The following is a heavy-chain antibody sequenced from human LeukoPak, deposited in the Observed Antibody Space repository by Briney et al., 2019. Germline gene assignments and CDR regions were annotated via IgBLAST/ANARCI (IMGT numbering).Heavy chain of an antibody. D-gene: IGHD3-3*01. V-gene: IGHV1-18*04. J-gene: IGHJ6*02. CDR2: ISAYNGNT. CDR1: GYTFTGYY. Sequence: ASVKVSCKASGYTFTGYYIHWVRQAPGQGLEWMGWISAYNGNTNYAQKLQGRVTMTTDTSTSTAYMELRSLRSDDTAVYYCARVRAIFGVVIELSYGMDVWGQGTTVTVSS. CDR3: ARVRAIFGVVIELSYGMDV.